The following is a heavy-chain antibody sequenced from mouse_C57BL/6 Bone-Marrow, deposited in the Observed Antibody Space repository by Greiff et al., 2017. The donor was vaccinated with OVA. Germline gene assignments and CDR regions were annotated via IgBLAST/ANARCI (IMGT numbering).Heavy chain of an antibody. D-gene: IGHD1-1*01. J-gene: IGHJ3*01. CDR2: IHPNSGST. Sequence: QVQLQQPGAELVKPGASVKLSCKASGYTFTSYWMHWVKQRPGQGLEWIGMIHPNSGSTNYNEKFKSKATLTVDKSSSTAYMQLSSLTSEDSAVYYCAREGPYYYGSSSWFAYWGQGTLVTVSA. CDR3: AREGPYYYGSSSWFAY. V-gene: IGHV1-64*01. CDR1: GYTFTSYW.